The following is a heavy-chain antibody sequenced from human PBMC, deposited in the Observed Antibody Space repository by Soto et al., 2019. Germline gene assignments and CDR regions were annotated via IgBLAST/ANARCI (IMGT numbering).Heavy chain of an antibody. J-gene: IGHJ4*02. CDR3: AKDRESGWSDFEF. CDR2: ISARGSRT. D-gene: IGHD6-19*01. Sequence: EVQLLESGGAFLQPGGSLRLSCAASGFSFSSYAMSWVRQAPGKGLEGVSGISARGSRTYYADSVKGRLTISRDNSKNMLYLQMSSLRAEDTAVYYCAKDRESGWSDFEFWGQGTLVTVSS. V-gene: IGHV3-23*01. CDR1: GFSFSSYA.